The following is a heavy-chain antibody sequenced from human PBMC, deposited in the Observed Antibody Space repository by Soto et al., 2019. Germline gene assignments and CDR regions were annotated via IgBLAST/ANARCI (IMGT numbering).Heavy chain of an antibody. CDR1: GGSFSGYY. Sequence: QVQLQQWGAGLLKPSETLSLTCAVYGGSFSGYYWSWIRQPPGKGLEWIGEINHSGSTNYNPSLKSRVTRSVDTSKNQFSLKLSSVTAADTAVYYCARGHGYAATSRNWYFDLWGRGTLVTVSS. CDR3: ARGHGYAATSRNWYFDL. CDR2: INHSGST. D-gene: IGHD2-2*01. J-gene: IGHJ2*01. V-gene: IGHV4-34*01.